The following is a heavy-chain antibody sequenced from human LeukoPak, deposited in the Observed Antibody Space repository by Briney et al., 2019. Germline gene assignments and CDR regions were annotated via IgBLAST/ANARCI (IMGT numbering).Heavy chain of an antibody. J-gene: IGHJ3*02. V-gene: IGHV3-33*01. D-gene: IGHD5-18*01. Sequence: RGSLRLSCAASGFTFSSYGMHWVRQAPGKGLEWVSVIWYDGSNKYYADSVKGRFPSSRDNSKNTLYLQMNSLRAEDTAVYYCARGVTGYSYGKDDAFDIWGQGTMVTVSS. CDR1: GFTFSSYG. CDR2: IWYDGSNK. CDR3: ARGVTGYSYGKDDAFDI.